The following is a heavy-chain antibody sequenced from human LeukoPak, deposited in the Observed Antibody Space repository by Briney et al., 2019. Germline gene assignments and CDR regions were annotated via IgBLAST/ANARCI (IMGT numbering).Heavy chain of an antibody. CDR2: IYTSGST. V-gene: IGHV4-4*07. CDR3: VRDQTTTRGYDY. J-gene: IGHJ4*02. D-gene: IGHD4-17*01. CDR1: GGSISSYY. Sequence: SETLSLTCTVSGGSISSYYWSWIRQPAGKGLEWIGRIYTSGSTNYSPSLKSRVTMSVDTSKNQFSLNLTSVTAADTAVYYCVRDQTTTRGYDYWGQGTLVTVSS.